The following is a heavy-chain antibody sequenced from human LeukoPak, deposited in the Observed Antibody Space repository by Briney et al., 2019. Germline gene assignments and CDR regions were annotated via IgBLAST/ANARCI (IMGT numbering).Heavy chain of an antibody. CDR1: GFTFSSYE. Sequence: GGSLRLSCAASGFTFSSYEMNWVRQAPGKGLEWVSYISSSGSTIHSADSVKGRFTISRDNAKNSLYLLMNSLRAEDTAVYYCARGGSSWYNWFDPWGQGTLVTVSS. D-gene: IGHD6-13*01. V-gene: IGHV3-48*03. CDR3: ARGGSSWYNWFDP. CDR2: ISSSGSTI. J-gene: IGHJ5*02.